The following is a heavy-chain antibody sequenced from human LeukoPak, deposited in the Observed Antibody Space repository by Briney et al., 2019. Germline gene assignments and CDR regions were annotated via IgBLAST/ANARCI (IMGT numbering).Heavy chain of an antibody. J-gene: IGHJ4*02. V-gene: IGHV1-69*04. CDR1: GGTFRDYE. Sequence: ASVKVSCMASGGTFRDYELNWVRQTPGQGLEWMGRIIPILGMTIYGQKFQARVTFTADKSTGTAYMELNSLTSEDTAVYYCATSGREPMDRAMSLKMDYWGQGTLVTVSS. CDR2: IIPILGMT. CDR3: ATSGREPMDRAMSLKMDY. D-gene: IGHD3-10*01.